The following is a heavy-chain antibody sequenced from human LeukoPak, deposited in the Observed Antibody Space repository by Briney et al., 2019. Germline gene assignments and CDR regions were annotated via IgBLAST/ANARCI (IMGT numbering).Heavy chain of an antibody. CDR1: GYTFTSYG. CDR2: ISAYNGNT. CDR3: ARLNYYDSSGYYCFDY. V-gene: IGHV1-18*01. Sequence: GASVKVSCKPSGYTFTSYGISWVRQAPGQGLEWMGWISAYNGNTNYAQKLQGRVTMTTDTSTSTAYMELRSLRSDDTAVYYCARLNYYDSSGYYCFDYWGQGTLVTVSS. D-gene: IGHD3-22*01. J-gene: IGHJ4*02.